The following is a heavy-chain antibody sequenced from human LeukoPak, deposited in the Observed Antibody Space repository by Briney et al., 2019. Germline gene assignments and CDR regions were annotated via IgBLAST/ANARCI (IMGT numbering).Heavy chain of an antibody. J-gene: IGHJ4*02. Sequence: SLRLLCTASGLPYGYYAMSWAPQARGKAREDGSFIRSKAYGGTGEYAASVKGRFTISRDDSNSIAYLQMNSLKAEDTAFYYCTRHNIGWAFDYWGQGTLVTVSS. D-gene: IGHD6-19*01. CDR2: IRSKAYGGTG. CDR1: GLPYGYYA. V-gene: IGHV3-49*04. CDR3: TRHNIGWAFDY.